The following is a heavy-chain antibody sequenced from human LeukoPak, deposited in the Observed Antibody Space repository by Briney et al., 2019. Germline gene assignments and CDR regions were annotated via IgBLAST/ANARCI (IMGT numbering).Heavy chain of an antibody. CDR3: ARPPDTGTRSAFDI. CDR1: GYSFTTYW. V-gene: IGHV5-51*01. CDR2: IYPGDSDT. Sequence: GESLKISCKGSGYSFTTYWIAWVRQMPGKGLEGMGIIYPGDSDTRYSPSFQGQVTFSSDKSINTAYLQWSSLKASHTALHVCARPPDTGTRSAFDIWGQGTMVIVSS. D-gene: IGHD1-7*01. J-gene: IGHJ3*02.